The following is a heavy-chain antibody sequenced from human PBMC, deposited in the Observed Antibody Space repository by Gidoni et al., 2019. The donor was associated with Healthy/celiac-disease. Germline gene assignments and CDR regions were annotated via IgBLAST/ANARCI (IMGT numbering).Heavy chain of an antibody. Sequence: EVQLVESGGGLVKPGGSLRLSCAASGFTFSSYSMTWVRQAPGKGLEWVSSISSSSSYIDYADSVKGRFTISRDNAKNSLYLQMNSLRAEDTAVYYGARVGVDTAMAIDYWGQGTLVTVSS. CDR3: ARVGVDTAMAIDY. D-gene: IGHD5-18*01. CDR2: ISSSSSYI. CDR1: GFTFSSYS. V-gene: IGHV3-21*01. J-gene: IGHJ4*02.